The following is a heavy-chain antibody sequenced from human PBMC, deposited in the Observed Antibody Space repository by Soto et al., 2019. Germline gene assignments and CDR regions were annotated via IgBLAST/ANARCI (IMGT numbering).Heavy chain of an antibody. V-gene: IGHV3-30*18. CDR2: ISYDGSNK. J-gene: IGHJ6*02. CDR3: AKVSPPYYYYYGMDV. CDR1: GFTFSSYG. Sequence: QVQLVESGGGVVQPGRSLRLSCAASGFTFSSYGMHWVRQAPGKGLEWVAVISYDGSNKYYADSVKGRFTISRDNSKNTRYLQVNSLRGEDTAVYYCAKVSPPYYYYYGMDVWGQGTTVTVSS.